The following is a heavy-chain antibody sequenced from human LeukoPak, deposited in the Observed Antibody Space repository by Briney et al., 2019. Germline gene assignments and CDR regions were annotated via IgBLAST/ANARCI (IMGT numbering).Heavy chain of an antibody. CDR1: GYPFSSYG. Sequence: ASVKVSCKASGYPFSSYGISWVRRAPGQGLEWMGWISAYTGDTNYAQKLQGRVTMTTDTSTSTAYMELRSLRSDDTALYFCARDPRVGSHNFNWFDPWGQGTLVTVSS. V-gene: IGHV1-18*01. CDR3: ARDPRVGSHNFNWFDP. D-gene: IGHD1-1*01. CDR2: ISAYTGDT. J-gene: IGHJ5*02.